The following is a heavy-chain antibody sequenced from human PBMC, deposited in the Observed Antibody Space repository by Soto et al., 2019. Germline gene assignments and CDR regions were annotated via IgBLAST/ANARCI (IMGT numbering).Heavy chain of an antibody. D-gene: IGHD3-10*01. V-gene: IGHV3-66*01. Sequence: EVQLVESGGGLVQPGGSLRLSCAASGFTVSSNYMSWVRQAPGKGLEWVSVIYSGGSTYYADSVKGRFTISRDNSKNTLYLQMNSLRAEDTAVYYCARVLYCGSGHSLFCRWFDPWGQGTLVTVSS. CDR2: IYSGGST. CDR1: GFTVSSNY. J-gene: IGHJ5*02. CDR3: ARVLYCGSGHSLFCRWFDP.